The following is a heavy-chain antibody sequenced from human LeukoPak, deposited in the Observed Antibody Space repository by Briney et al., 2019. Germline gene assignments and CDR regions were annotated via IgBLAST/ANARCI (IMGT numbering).Heavy chain of an antibody. CDR2: ISGSGGST. Sequence: GGSLRLSCAASGFTFSSYAMSWVRQAPGRGLEWVSAISGSGGSTYYADSVKGRFTISRDNSKNTLYLQMNSLRAEDTAVYYCAKDHFSSSWYSWGQGTLVTVSS. V-gene: IGHV3-23*01. D-gene: IGHD6-13*01. CDR1: GFTFSSYA. CDR3: AKDHFSSSWYS. J-gene: IGHJ4*02.